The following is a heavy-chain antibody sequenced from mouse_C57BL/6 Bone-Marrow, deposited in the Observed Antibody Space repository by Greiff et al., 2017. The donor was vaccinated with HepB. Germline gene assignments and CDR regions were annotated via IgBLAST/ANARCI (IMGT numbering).Heavy chain of an antibody. D-gene: IGHD1-3*01. J-gene: IGHJ2*01. CDR2: IYPRSGNT. CDR1: GYTFTSYG. V-gene: IGHV1-81*01. CDR3: ARHELTRYYFDY. Sequence: VQLQESGAELARPGASVKLSCKASGYTFTSYGISWVKQRTGQGLEWIGEIYPRSGNTYYNEKLKGKATLTADKSSSTAYMELRSLTSEDSAVYFCARHELTRYYFDYWGQGTTRTVSS.